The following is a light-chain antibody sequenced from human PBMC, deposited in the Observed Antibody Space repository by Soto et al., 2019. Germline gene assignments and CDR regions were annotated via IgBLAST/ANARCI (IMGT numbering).Light chain of an antibody. Sequence: QSALTQPASVSGSPGQSVTISCSGISXDSYGYYYVSWYQQHPGKVPKLLIYEVSNRPSGVSDRFSGSKSGNTASLTISGLQAEDEADYYCTSYSNNNILGVFGTGTTVTVL. CDR3: TSYSNNNILGV. V-gene: IGLV2-14*01. CDR1: SXDSYGYYY. CDR2: EVS. J-gene: IGLJ1*01.